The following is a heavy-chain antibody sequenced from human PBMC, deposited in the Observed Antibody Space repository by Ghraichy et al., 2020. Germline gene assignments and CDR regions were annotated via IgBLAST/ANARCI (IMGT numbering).Heavy chain of an antibody. CDR1: GYTFTSYD. J-gene: IGHJ6*03. CDR2: MNPNSGNT. Sequence: ASVKVSCKASGYTFTSYDINWVRQATGQGLEWMGWMNPNSGNTGYAQKFQGRVTMTRNTSISTAYMELSSLRSEDTAVYYCARRGSSTRMYYYYYYMDVWGKGTTVTVSS. D-gene: IGHD2-2*01. CDR3: ARRGSSTRMYYYYYYMDV. V-gene: IGHV1-8*01.